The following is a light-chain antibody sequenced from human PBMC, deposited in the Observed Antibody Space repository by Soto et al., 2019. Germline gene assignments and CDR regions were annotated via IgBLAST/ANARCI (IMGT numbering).Light chain of an antibody. CDR2: GAT. CDR3: QQYVTSPAIT. J-gene: IGKJ5*01. CDR1: QSVTIGY. Sequence: VLTQSPGTLSLSPGERATLSCRAIQSVTIGYLAWFQQKPGQAPRLLIYGATMRTTGTPDRFSGAGSETHFTLAISRLEPGDFAVYYCQQYVTSPAITFGQGTRLEIK. V-gene: IGKV3-20*01.